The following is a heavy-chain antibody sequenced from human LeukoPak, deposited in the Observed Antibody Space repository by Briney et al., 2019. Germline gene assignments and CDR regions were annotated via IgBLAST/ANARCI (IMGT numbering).Heavy chain of an antibody. CDR3: ARNSYYDFWSGYPTY. J-gene: IGHJ4*02. CDR2: IYSGGST. CDR1: GFTVSSNY. V-gene: IGHV3-53*01. Sequence: PGGSLRLSCAASGFTVSSNYMSWVRQAPGKGLEWGSVIYSGGSTYYADSVKGRFTISRDNSKNTLYLQMNSLRAEDTAVYYCARNSYYDFWSGYPTYWGQGTLVTASS. D-gene: IGHD3-3*01.